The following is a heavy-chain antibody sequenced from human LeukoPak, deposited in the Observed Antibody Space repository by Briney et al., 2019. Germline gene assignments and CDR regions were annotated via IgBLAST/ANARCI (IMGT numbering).Heavy chain of an antibody. Sequence: GGSLRLSCAASGFTFSSYWMKWVRQAPGKGLEWVANINRDGSDKYYVDSVRGRFTISRDNAKNSLYLQMSSLRADDTAVYYCSRALVGGTNYFDPWGQGTLVTVSS. D-gene: IGHD1-26*01. CDR1: GFTFSSYW. J-gene: IGHJ5*02. CDR2: INRDGSDK. V-gene: IGHV3-7*02. CDR3: SRALVGGTNYFDP.